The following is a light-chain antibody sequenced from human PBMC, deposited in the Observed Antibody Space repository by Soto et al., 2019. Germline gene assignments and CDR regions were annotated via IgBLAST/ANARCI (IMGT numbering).Light chain of an antibody. Sequence: EIVLTQSPATLSLSPGDRATLSCRASQSVNTNFAWYQQKPGQAPRLLIYGASTRATGIPARFSGSGSGTEFTLTISSLQSEDFAVYFCQQYNNWPPITFGQGTRLEIK. CDR2: GAS. CDR1: QSVNTN. CDR3: QQYNNWPPIT. J-gene: IGKJ5*01. V-gene: IGKV3-15*01.